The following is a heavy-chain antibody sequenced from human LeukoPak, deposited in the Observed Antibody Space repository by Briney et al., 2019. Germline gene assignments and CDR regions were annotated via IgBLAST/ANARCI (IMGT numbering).Heavy chain of an antibody. CDR3: ARGSVGARSNYVGARHYYFDY. D-gene: IGHD4-11*01. V-gene: IGHV1-2*04. CDR2: INPNSGGT. Sequence: ASVKVSCKASGYTFTGYYMHWVRLAPGQGLEWMGWINPNSGGTKYAQKFQGWVAMTRDTSISTAHMELSRLRSDDTAVYYCARGSVGARSNYVGARHYYFDYWGQGTLVTVSS. CDR1: GYTFTGYY. J-gene: IGHJ4*02.